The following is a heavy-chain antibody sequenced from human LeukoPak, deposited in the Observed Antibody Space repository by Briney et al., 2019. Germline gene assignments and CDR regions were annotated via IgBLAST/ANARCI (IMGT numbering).Heavy chain of an antibody. CDR3: VRGYDFWSGYHFDD. CDR1: GGSFSGYY. Sequence: SETLSLTCAVCGGSFSGYYWSWIRQPPGKGLEWIGEINHSGSTNYNPSLKSRVTISVDTSKNQFSLKLSYVTAADTAVYYCVRGYDFWSGYHFDDGGQGTLVTV. J-gene: IGHJ4*02. CDR2: INHSGST. V-gene: IGHV4-34*01. D-gene: IGHD3-3*01.